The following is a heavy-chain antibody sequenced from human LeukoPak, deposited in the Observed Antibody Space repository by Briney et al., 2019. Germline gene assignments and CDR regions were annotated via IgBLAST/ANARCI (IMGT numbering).Heavy chain of an antibody. CDR2: TYHRSKWYN. J-gene: IGHJ6*04. V-gene: IGHV6-1*01. D-gene: IGHD3-10*01. CDR3: ARGLWFGELPPSGMDV. CDR1: GDSVSSNSAA. Sequence: QTLSLTCAISGDSVSSNSAAWNWIRQSPSRGLEWMGRTYHRSKWYNDYAVSGKSRITINPDTSKNQFPLQLNSVTPEDTAVYYCARGLWFGELPPSGMDVWGKGTTVTVSS.